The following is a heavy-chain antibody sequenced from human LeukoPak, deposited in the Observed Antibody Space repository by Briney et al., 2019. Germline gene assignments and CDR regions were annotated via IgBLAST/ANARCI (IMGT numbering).Heavy chain of an antibody. D-gene: IGHD3-10*01. J-gene: IGHJ4*02. CDR1: GYTFTTYG. Sequence: ASVKVSCKASGYTFTTYGISWVRQAPGQGLEWRGWVSGNNGNTNYAQKLQGRVTMTRDTSISTAYMELSSLRSEDTAVYYCARAMVRGVIIPGYWGQGTLVTVSS. V-gene: IGHV1-18*01. CDR2: VSGNNGNT. CDR3: ARAMVRGVIIPGY.